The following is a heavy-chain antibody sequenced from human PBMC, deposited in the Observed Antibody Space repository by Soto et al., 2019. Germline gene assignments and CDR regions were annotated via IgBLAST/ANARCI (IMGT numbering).Heavy chain of an antibody. D-gene: IGHD3-3*01. CDR1: GYTFTSYY. CDR3: ARDYDFWSGYYKEFHYYGMDV. Sequence: GASVKVSCKASGYTFTSYYMHWVRQAPGQGLEWMGIINPSGGSTSYAQKFQGRVTMTRDTSTSTVHMELSSLRSEDTAVYYCARDYDFWSGYYKEFHYYGMDVWGQGTTVTVSS. CDR2: INPSGGST. J-gene: IGHJ6*02. V-gene: IGHV1-46*01.